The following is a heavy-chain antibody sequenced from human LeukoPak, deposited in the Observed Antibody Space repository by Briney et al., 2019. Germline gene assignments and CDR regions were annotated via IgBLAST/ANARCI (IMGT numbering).Heavy chain of an antibody. CDR3: ATLTTVVTPYYFDY. CDR2: IYYTGST. V-gene: IGHV4-59*08. CDR1: GGSISSYY. Sequence: SETLSLTCTVSGGSISSYYWSWIRQPPGQGLEWIGYIYYTGSTNYNLSLKSRVTISVDTSNNQFSLKLSSVTAADTAVYFCATLTTVVTPYYFDYWGQGTLVTVSS. J-gene: IGHJ4*02. D-gene: IGHD4-23*01.